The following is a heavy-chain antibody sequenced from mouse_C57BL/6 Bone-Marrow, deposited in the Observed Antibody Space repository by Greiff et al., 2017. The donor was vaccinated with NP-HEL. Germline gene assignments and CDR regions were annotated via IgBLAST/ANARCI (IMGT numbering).Heavy chain of an antibody. CDR3: ARSTTLVALDY. D-gene: IGHD1-1*01. J-gene: IGHJ2*01. V-gene: IGHV1-59*01. CDR1: GYTFTSYW. CDR2: IDPSDSYT. Sequence: QVQLQQSGAELVRPGTSVKLSCKASGYTFTSYWMHWVKQRPGQGLEWIGVIDPSDSYTNYNQKFKGKATLTVDTSSSTAYMQLSSLTSEDSAVYYCARSTTLVALDYWGQGTTLTVSS.